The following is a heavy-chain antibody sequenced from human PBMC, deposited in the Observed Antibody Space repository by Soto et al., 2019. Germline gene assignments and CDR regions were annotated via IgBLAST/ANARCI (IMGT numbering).Heavy chain of an antibody. D-gene: IGHD6-19*01. Sequence: QVQLVESGGGVVQPGRSLRLSCAASGFTFSSYGMHWVRQAPGKGLEWVAVISYDGSNKYYADSVKGRFTISRDNSKNTLYLQMNSLRADDTAVYYCATSPTGYSSGGFDYWGQGTLVTVSS. CDR1: GFTFSSYG. J-gene: IGHJ4*02. V-gene: IGHV3-30*03. CDR2: ISYDGSNK. CDR3: ATSPTGYSSGGFDY.